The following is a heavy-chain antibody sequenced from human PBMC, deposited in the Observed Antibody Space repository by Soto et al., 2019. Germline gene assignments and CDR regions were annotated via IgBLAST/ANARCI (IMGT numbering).Heavy chain of an antibody. Sequence: ASVKVSCKTSGYTFNTYVINWVRQAPGQGLELMGWISAYDGKTTYAEKFQGRVTMTTDTSTSTAYMELRSLRSDDTAIYYCARDPHEFWTSYWFDPWGQGTPVNVSS. V-gene: IGHV1-18*01. CDR2: ISAYDGKT. CDR3: ARDPHEFWTSYWFDP. D-gene: IGHD3-3*01. J-gene: IGHJ5*02. CDR1: GYTFNTYV.